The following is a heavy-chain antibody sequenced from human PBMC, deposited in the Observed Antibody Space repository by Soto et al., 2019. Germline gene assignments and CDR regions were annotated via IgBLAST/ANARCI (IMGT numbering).Heavy chain of an antibody. CDR2: VHSDGSST. D-gene: IGHD2-21*02. CDR3: ARGDRGAFDL. J-gene: IGHJ3*01. V-gene: IGHV3-74*01. CDR1: GFTFSYYW. Sequence: EVQLVESEGGLVQPGGSLRLSCAASGFTFSYYWMHWVRQAPGQGLVWVSRVHSDGSSTTYADSVKGRFTISRDNAKNTLYLQMSSRRAEDTAVYYCARGDRGAFDLWGHGTMVTVSS.